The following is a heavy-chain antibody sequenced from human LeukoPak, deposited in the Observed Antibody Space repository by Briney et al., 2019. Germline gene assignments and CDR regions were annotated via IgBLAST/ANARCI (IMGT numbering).Heavy chain of an antibody. Sequence: GGALRLSCAASGFTFSNYWMSWVRQAPGKGLEWVANIKHDGRDKHYVDSVKGRFTIARDSAKNSLNLQMNSLRAEDTAVYYCARGGNYDILTGYIFDYWGQGTLVTVSS. CDR2: IKHDGRDK. D-gene: IGHD3-9*01. V-gene: IGHV3-7*03. J-gene: IGHJ4*02. CDR3: ARGGNYDILTGYIFDY. CDR1: GFTFSNYW.